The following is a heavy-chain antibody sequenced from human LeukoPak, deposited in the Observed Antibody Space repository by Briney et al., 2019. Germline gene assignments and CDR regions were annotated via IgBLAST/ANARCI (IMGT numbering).Heavy chain of an antibody. CDR1: GGTFSSYA. J-gene: IGHJ4*02. CDR3: ARDPSYDSSGYYFDY. D-gene: IGHD3-22*01. V-gene: IGHV1-69*04. CDR2: IIPILGIA. Sequence: SVNVSCKASGGTFSSYAISWVRQAPGQGLEWMGRIIPILGIANYAQKFQGRVTITADKSTSTAYMELSSLRSEDTAVYYCARDPSYDSSGYYFDYWGQGTLVTVSS.